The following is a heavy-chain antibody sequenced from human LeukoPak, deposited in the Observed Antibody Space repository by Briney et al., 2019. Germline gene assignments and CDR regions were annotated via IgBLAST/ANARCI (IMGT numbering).Heavy chain of an antibody. Sequence: GASVKVSCKASGYTLTVYYMHWVRQAPGQGLEWMGWINPNSGDTNYAQKFQGRVTMTRDTSINTAYMDLSRLRSDDTAVYYCARSGSPRDYFDYWGQGTLVTVSS. CDR2: INPNSGDT. CDR3: ARSGSPRDYFDY. CDR1: GYTLTVYY. D-gene: IGHD1-26*01. J-gene: IGHJ4*02. V-gene: IGHV1-2*02.